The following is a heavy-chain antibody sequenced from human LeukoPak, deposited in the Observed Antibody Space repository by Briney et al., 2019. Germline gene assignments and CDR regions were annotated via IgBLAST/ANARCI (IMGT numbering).Heavy chain of an antibody. CDR3: APRGDIEHSYGYGKWFDP. V-gene: IGHV4-34*01. CDR1: GGSFSGYY. D-gene: IGHD5-18*01. CDR2: INHSGST. J-gene: IGHJ5*02. Sequence: SETLSLTCAVYGGSFSGYYWSWIRQPPGKGLEWIGEINHSGSTNYNASLKSRVTRSVDTSKNQFSLRLSSVTAADTAVYYCAPRGDIEHSYGYGKWFDPWGQGTRVTVSS.